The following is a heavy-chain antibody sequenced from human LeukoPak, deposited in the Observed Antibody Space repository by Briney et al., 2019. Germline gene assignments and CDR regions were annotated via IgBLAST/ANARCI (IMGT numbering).Heavy chain of an antibody. Sequence: PSQTLSLTCTVSGGSISSGGYYWSWIRQHPGKGLEWIGYIYYSGSTYYNPSLKSRVTISVDTSKNQFSLKLSSVTAAGTAVYYCVRWILGGYCSSTSCYYFDYWGQGTLVTVSS. J-gene: IGHJ4*02. V-gene: IGHV4-31*03. D-gene: IGHD2-2*01. CDR3: VRWILGGYCSSTSCYYFDY. CDR2: IYYSGST. CDR1: GGSISSGGYY.